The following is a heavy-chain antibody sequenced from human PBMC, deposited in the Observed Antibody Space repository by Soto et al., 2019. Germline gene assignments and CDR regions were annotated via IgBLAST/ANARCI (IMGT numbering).Heavy chain of an antibody. CDR3: AHKGGRGAGIDV. CDR2: IYWDNDK. Sequence: QITLKESGPTLVKPTQTLTLTCTFSGFSVSTSGVGVAWIRQSPGKALEWLALIYWDNDKRYSPILQSRVTITTDTSKNQVVLTMTNMDPVDTATYYCAHKGGRGAGIDVWGQGTTVTVSS. V-gene: IGHV2-5*02. D-gene: IGHD2-15*01. CDR1: GFSVSTSGVG. J-gene: IGHJ6*02.